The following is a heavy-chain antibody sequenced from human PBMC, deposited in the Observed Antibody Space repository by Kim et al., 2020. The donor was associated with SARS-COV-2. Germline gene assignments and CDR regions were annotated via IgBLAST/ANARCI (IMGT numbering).Heavy chain of an antibody. CDR2: INPSGGTT. J-gene: IGHJ4*02. V-gene: IGHV1-46*01. CDR1: GYTFTSYY. D-gene: IGHD4-17*01. CDR3: ARVHDFGDYAAGLTY. Sequence: ASVKVSCKASGYTFTSYYMHWVRQAPGQGLEWVGIINPSGGTTNYAQKFQGRITMTRDTSTSTVYMELSSLRSEDTAVYYCARVHDFGDYAAGLTYWGQGTLVIVSS.